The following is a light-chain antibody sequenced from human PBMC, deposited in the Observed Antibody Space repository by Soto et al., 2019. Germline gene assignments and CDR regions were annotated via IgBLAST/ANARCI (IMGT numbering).Light chain of an antibody. CDR1: SSDVGGYKF. CDR3: GSYTGSIYV. CDR2: EVS. Sequence: QSALTQPASVSGSPGQSITISCTGTSSDVGGYKFVSWYQQHPGKAPKLMISEVSNRPSGVSSRFSGSKSGNTASLTISGLQAEDEADYYCGSYTGSIYVFGTGTKLTVL. V-gene: IGLV2-14*01. J-gene: IGLJ1*01.